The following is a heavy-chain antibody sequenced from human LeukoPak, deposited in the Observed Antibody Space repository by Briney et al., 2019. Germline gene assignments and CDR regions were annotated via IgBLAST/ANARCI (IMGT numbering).Heavy chain of an antibody. V-gene: IGHV1-69*01. CDR1: GGTFSSYA. CDR2: IIPIFGTA. D-gene: IGHD2-2*01. Sequence: GASVKVSCTASGGTFSSYAISWVRQAPGQGLEWMGGIIPIFGTANYAQKFQGRVTITADESTSTAYMELSSLRSEDTAVYYCARDCSSTSCYANPLGYWGQGTLVTVSS. J-gene: IGHJ4*02. CDR3: ARDCSSTSCYANPLGY.